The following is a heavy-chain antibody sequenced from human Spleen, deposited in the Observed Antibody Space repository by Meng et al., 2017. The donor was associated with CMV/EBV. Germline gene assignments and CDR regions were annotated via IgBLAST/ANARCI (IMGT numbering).Heavy chain of an antibody. CDR3: ARQDDYPLFSLDY. J-gene: IGHJ4*02. V-gene: IGHV3-20*04. CDR1: GFTFEDYG. Sequence: GESLKISCAASGFTFEDYGMSWVRQAPGKGLEWVSGINWNGGRTGYADSVKGRFTISRDNAKNSLYLQMNSLRAEDTALYYCARQDDYPLFSLDYWGQGTLVTVSS. D-gene: IGHD5-24*01. CDR2: INWNGGRT.